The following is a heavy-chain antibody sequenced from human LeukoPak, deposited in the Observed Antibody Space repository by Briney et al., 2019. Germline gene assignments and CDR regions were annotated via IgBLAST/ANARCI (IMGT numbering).Heavy chain of an antibody. V-gene: IGHV4-59*01. Sequence: SETLSLICTVSGGSIRSSYWSWFRQPAGKGLEWIGYIYYSGSTNYNPSLKSRVTISVDTSKNQFSLKLSSVTAADTAVYYCARVTGYCSSTSCYGDNWFDPWGQGTLVTVSS. J-gene: IGHJ5*02. CDR3: ARVTGYCSSTSCYGDNWFDP. CDR2: IYYSGST. CDR1: GGSIRSSY. D-gene: IGHD2-2*01.